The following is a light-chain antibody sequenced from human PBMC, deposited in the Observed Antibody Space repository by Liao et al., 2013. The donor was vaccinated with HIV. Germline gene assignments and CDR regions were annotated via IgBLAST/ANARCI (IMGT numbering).Light chain of an antibody. CDR1: YLGDKY. J-gene: IGLJ2*01. CDR2: QDN. CDR3: QTWDRNTAI. V-gene: IGLV3-1*01. Sequence: SSELTQPLSVSVSPGQTASITCSGDYLGDKYASWYQHKPGQAPVLVIYQDNKRPSGIPERFSGSNSGNTATLTISGTQAIDEADYYCQTWDRNTAIFGGGTKLTVL.